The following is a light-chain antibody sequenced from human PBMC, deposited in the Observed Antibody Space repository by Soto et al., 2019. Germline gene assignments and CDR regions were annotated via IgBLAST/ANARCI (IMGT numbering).Light chain of an antibody. J-gene: IGKJ1*01. Sequence: DIQMTQSPSTLSGSVGDRVTITCRASQSISSYLNWYQQKPGKAPKLLIYKASSLESGVPSRFSGGGSGTEFTLTISSLQPDDFATYYCQQYHIYSWTFGQGTKV. V-gene: IGKV1-5*03. CDR3: QQYHIYSWT. CDR2: KAS. CDR1: QSISSY.